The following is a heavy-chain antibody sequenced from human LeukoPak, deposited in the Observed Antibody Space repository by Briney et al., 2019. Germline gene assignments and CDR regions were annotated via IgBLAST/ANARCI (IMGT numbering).Heavy chain of an antibody. Sequence: PGGSLRLSCAASGFTFSRYWMHWLRQAPGKGLVWVSRISTDGSSTSYADSVKGRFTMSRDNGKNTLYLQMNSLRAEHTAVYYCASYLTSIPSGMDVWGQGTTVTVSS. J-gene: IGHJ6*02. CDR3: ASYLTSIPSGMDV. D-gene: IGHD2/OR15-2a*01. V-gene: IGHV3-74*01. CDR1: GFTFSRYW. CDR2: ISTDGSST.